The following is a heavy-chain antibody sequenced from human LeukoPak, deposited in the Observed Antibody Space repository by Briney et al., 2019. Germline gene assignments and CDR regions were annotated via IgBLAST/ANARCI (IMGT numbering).Heavy chain of an antibody. V-gene: IGHV3-23*01. CDR3: AKPPFSDSSGFAN. CDR2: ISGSGGTT. J-gene: IGHJ4*01. D-gene: IGHD3-22*01. CDR1: GFTFSSYV. Sequence: QTGGSRRLSCAASGFTFSSYVMSWVRQAPGKGLEWVSAISGSGGTTYYADSVKGRFTISRDNSKNTLFLQMNGLRAEDTAVYYCAKPPFSDSSGFANWGHGTLVTVSS.